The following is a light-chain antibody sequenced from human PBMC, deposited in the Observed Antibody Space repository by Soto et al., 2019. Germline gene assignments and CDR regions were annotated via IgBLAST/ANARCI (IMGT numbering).Light chain of an antibody. V-gene: IGKV1-5*01. J-gene: IGKJ4*01. Sequence: DIQMTQSPSILSASVGDRVTITCRASQIISSRLAWYQQKPGKAPKLLIYDAYDVESGVPSRFSGSGSGTEFARLVSSVQLGDFEPYYCQQYNCYSHPFGGATKVQIK. CDR1: QIISSR. CDR2: DAY. CDR3: QQYNCYSHP.